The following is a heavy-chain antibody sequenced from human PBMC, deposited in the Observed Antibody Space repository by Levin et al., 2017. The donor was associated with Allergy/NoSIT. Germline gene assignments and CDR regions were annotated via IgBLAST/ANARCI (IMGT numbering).Heavy chain of an antibody. CDR2: IYHTGAT. CDR1: GGSLRSGDYY. J-gene: IGHJ4*02. Sequence: LRLSCTVSGGSLRSGDYYWSWIRQPPGKGLEWIGYIYHTGATYYNPSLKTRLTISVDTSKNQFSLNLNSVTVADTAVYYCGRGNRGIDYWGQGTLVTVSS. V-gene: IGHV4-30-4*01. CDR3: GRGNRGIDY.